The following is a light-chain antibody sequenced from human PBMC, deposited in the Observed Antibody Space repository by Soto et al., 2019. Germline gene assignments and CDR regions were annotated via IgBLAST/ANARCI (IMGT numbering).Light chain of an antibody. CDR3: AVWDDSHVI. J-gene: IGLJ2*01. CDR1: RSNIGSNY. V-gene: IGLV1-47*02. Sequence: QAVVTQPPSASGTPGQRVTISCSGSRSNIGSNYVYWYQRLPGTAPKLLIHSNSQRPSGVPDRFSGSKSGTSASLAISGLRSEDEADYFCAVWDDSHVIFGGGTKVTVL. CDR2: SNS.